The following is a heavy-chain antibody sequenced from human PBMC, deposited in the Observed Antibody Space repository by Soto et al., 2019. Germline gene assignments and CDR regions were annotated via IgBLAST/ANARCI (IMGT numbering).Heavy chain of an antibody. D-gene: IGHD6-19*01. Sequence: QVQLVESGGGVVQSGRSLTLSCAASGFSLRTYGMHWLRRAPGKGLEWVAFIWYDRTKKFYANSVKGRCTISKDNSNNILYLQMSGLRVEDTAVYYCARDVVKAVAGSVNWFDPWGQGTLVTVSP. CDR2: IWYDRTKK. CDR1: GFSLRTYG. CDR3: ARDVVKAVAGSVNWFDP. V-gene: IGHV3-33*01. J-gene: IGHJ5*02.